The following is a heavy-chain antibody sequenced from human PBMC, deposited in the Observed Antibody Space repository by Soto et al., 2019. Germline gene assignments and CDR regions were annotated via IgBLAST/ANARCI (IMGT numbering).Heavy chain of an antibody. CDR3: ARVGEGAWYFDL. D-gene: IGHD1-26*01. Sequence: EVQLVESGGGLVQQGGSLRLSCAASGFSFSSYWMHWVSQAPGKGLVWVSRIKTDGSIITYADSVKGRFTISRDNAKNTLYLQMNTLRAEDTAVYYCARVGEGAWYFDLLGRGTLVTVSS. J-gene: IGHJ2*01. CDR1: GFSFSSYW. V-gene: IGHV3-74*01. CDR2: IKTDGSII.